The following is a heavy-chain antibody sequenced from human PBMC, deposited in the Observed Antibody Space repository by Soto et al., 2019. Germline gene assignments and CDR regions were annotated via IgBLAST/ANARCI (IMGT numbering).Heavy chain of an antibody. J-gene: IGHJ6*03. D-gene: IGHD5-18*01. CDR3: ARKKQLWNPYYYYYYMDV. CDR1: GYSFTSYW. Sequence: GESLKISCKGSGYSFTSYWIGWVRQMPGKGLEWMGIIYPGDSDTRYSPSFQGQVTISADKSISTAYLQWSSLKASDTAMYYCARKKQLWNPYYYYYYMDVWGKGTTVTVSS. CDR2: IYPGDSDT. V-gene: IGHV5-51*01.